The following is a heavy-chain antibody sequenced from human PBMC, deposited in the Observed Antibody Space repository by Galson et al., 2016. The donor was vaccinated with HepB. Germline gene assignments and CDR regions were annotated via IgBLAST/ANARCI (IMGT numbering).Heavy chain of an antibody. CDR3: AKDLGERLVTVYYYMDV. CDR1: GFIFSEYA. V-gene: IGHV3-23*01. CDR2: ISGSSAYT. Sequence: SLRLSCAASGFIFSEYAMSWVRRAPGKGLEWVSAISGSSAYTYYADSVQGRFTISRDNSQNTLYLQMNSLRAEVTAVYYCAKDLGERLVTVYYYMDVWGKGTTVTVSS. J-gene: IGHJ6*03. D-gene: IGHD3-16*01.